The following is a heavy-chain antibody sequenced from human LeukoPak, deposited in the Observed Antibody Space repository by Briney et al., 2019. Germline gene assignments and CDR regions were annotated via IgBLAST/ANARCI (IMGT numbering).Heavy chain of an antibody. CDR2: IIPIFGTA. CDR3: ARAATVQEYYFDY. J-gene: IGHJ4*02. D-gene: IGHD2-15*01. CDR1: GGTFTSYA. Sequence: SVKVSCKASGGTFTSYAISWVRHAPGQGLEWMGGIIPIFGTANYAQKFQGRVTITADESTSTAYMELSSLRSEDTAVYYCARAATVQEYYFDYWGQGTLVTVSS. V-gene: IGHV1-69*01.